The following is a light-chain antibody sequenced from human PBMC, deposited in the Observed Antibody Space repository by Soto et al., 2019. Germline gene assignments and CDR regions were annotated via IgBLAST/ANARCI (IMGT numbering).Light chain of an antibody. CDR3: AAWDDSLSGWV. J-gene: IGLJ3*02. Sequence: QAVVTQPPSASGTPGQRVTISCSGSSSNIGSNYVYWYQQLPGTAPKLLIYRNNQWPSGVPDRFSGSKSGTSASLAISGLRSEDEADYYCAAWDDSLSGWVFRGGTKLTVL. CDR2: RNN. CDR1: SSNIGSNY. V-gene: IGLV1-47*01.